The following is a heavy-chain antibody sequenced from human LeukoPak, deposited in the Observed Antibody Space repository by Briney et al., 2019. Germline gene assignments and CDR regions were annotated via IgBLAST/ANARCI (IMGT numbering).Heavy chain of an antibody. J-gene: IGHJ5*02. V-gene: IGHV3-23*01. CDR3: ARSAGTWFDP. Sequence: GGSLRLSCAASGFTFSIYAMSWVRQAPGKGLEWVSAISGSGGNTYYADSVKGRFTISRDNAKNSLYLQMNSLRAEDTAVYYCARSAGTWFDPWGQGTLVTVSS. CDR2: ISGSGGNT. CDR1: GFTFSIYA. D-gene: IGHD1-1*01.